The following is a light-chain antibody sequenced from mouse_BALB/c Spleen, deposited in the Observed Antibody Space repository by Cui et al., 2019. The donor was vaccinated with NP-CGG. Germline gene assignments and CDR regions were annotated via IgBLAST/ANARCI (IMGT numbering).Light chain of an antibody. V-gene: IGLV1*01. CDR2: GTN. J-gene: IGLJ1*01. Sequence: QAVVTQESALTTSPGETVTLTCRSSTGTNTTNNYANWVQEKPDHLFTGLIGGTNNRTPGVPARFSGSLIGDKAALTITGAKTEDEAIYFCALWYSNHWVFGGGTKLTVL. CDR1: TGTNTTNNY. CDR3: ALWYSNHWV.